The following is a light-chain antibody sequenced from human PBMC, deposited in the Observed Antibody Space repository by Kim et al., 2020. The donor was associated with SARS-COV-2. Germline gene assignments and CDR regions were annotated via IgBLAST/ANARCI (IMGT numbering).Light chain of an antibody. J-gene: IGLJ2*01. V-gene: IGLV1-47*01. CDR2: RNN. CDR1: SSNSGRSY. CDR3: AAWDDSLSGVV. Sequence: GQRVTISCAGSSSNSGRSYVYWYQQRTGTAPKLLINRNNKRPSGGPDRFAGSKSGTSASLAISGLRSEDEADYHCAAWDDSLSGVVFGGGTQLTVL.